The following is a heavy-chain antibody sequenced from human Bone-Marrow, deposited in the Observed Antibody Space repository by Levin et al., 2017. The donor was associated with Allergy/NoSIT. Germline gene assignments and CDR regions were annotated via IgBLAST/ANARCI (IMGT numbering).Heavy chain of an antibody. Sequence: ETLSLTCAASGFTFSRKTMHWVRQAPGKGLEWLSSISSASVTIFYADAVQGRFTISRDNAMNALYLQMNSLKDEDTAVYFCARDRRISSGYYSDAFDLWGQGTMVTVSS. CDR2: ISSASVTI. CDR3: ARDRRISSGYYSDAFDL. D-gene: IGHD3-22*01. V-gene: IGHV3-48*02. CDR1: GFTFSRKT. J-gene: IGHJ3*01.